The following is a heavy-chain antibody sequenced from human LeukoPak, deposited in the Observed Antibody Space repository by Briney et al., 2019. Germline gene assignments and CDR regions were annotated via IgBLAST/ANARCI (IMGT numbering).Heavy chain of an antibody. Sequence: GRSLRLSCAASGFTFDDYAMHWVRQAPGKGLEWLSGISWNSGSIGYADSVKGRFTISRDNAKNSLYLQMNSLRAEDTALYYCARRYSGYEGLDYWGQGTLVTVSS. CDR1: GFTFDDYA. CDR2: ISWNSGSI. V-gene: IGHV3-9*01. CDR3: ARRYSGYEGLDY. J-gene: IGHJ4*02. D-gene: IGHD5-12*01.